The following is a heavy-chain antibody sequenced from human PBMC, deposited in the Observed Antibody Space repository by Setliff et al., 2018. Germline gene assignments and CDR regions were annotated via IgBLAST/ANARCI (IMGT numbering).Heavy chain of an antibody. J-gene: IGHJ1*01. Sequence: PSETLSLTCNVSGGSVSSTSHYWGWIRQPPGKGMEWIGSVYYSGYIYYNPSLQSRVTISVDMSKNQFSMKLTSVTAADTAVYYCARVDFTMIQGVLGLWGQGTLVTVSS. CDR3: ARVDFTMIQGVLGL. D-gene: IGHD3-10*01. CDR1: GGSVSSTSHY. V-gene: IGHV4-39*07. CDR2: VYYSGYI.